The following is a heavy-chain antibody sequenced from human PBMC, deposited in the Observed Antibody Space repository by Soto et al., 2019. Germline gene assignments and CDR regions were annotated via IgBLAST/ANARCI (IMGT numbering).Heavy chain of an antibody. CDR2: IYYSGST. Sequence: SETLSLTCTVSCGSISSSSYYWGWIRQPPGKGLEWIGSIYYSGSTYYNPSLKSRVTISVDTSKNQFSLKLSSVTAADTAVYYCASPKIAFYNWFDPWGQGTLVTAPQ. V-gene: IGHV4-39*01. D-gene: IGHD3-3*02. CDR3: ASPKIAFYNWFDP. J-gene: IGHJ5*02. CDR1: CGSISSSSYY.